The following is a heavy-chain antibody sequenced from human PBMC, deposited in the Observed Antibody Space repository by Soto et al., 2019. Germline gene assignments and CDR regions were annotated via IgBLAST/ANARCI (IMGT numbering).Heavy chain of an antibody. CDR3: ARGVGSGTYYNQYNWFDP. CDR2: INTYNGNT. CDR1: GYSFNNYG. D-gene: IGHD3-10*01. J-gene: IGHJ5*02. V-gene: IGHV1-18*01. Sequence: ASVKVSCKASGYSFNNYGICWPRQAPGQGLEWMGWINTYNGNTNHAQKLQGRVTMTTDTSTSTAYMELRSLRSDDTAVYYCARGVGSGTYYNQYNWFDPWGQGTLVTVSS.